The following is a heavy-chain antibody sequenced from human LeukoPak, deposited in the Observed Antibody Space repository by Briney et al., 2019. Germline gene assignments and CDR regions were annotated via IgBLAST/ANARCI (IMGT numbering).Heavy chain of an antibody. D-gene: IGHD3-3*01. Sequence: GGSLRLSCAGSGFTFSSYAMSWVRQAPGKGLEWVSAISDSGDYTYYADSVKGRFTITRDNSKNTLYLQMNSLRAEDTAVYYRARAIFLSLEWLSTHYYMDVWGKGTTVTVSS. CDR3: ARAIFLSLEWLSTHYYMDV. CDR1: GFTFSSYA. CDR2: ISDSGDYT. J-gene: IGHJ6*03. V-gene: IGHV3-23*01.